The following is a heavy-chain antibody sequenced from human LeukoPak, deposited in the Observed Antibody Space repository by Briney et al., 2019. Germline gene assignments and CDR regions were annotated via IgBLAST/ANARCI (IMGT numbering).Heavy chain of an antibody. CDR2: INPNSGGT. CDR3: ARDIGWYYYDSSGYYY. D-gene: IGHD3-22*01. CDR1: GYTFTGYY. J-gene: IGHJ4*02. Sequence: VASVKVSCKASGYTFTGYYMHWVRQAPGQGLEWMGWINPNSGGTNYAQKFQGRVTMTTDTSISTAYMELSRLRSDDTAVYYCARDIGWYYYDSSGYYYWGQGTLLTVSP. V-gene: IGHV1-2*02.